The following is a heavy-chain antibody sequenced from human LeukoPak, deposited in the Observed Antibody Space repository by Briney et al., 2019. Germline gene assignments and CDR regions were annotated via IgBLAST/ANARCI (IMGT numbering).Heavy chain of an antibody. CDR3: AIQTGGRPCDI. V-gene: IGHV4-34*01. J-gene: IGHJ3*02. D-gene: IGHD1-14*01. CDR1: GGSFSGYY. Sequence: SETLSLTCAVYGGSFSGYYWSWIRQPPGKGLEWIGEIKHSGSTNYNPSLKSRVTISADTSKSQFSLKVSSVTAADTAVYHCAIQTGGRPCDIWGQGTMVNVSS. CDR2: IKHSGST.